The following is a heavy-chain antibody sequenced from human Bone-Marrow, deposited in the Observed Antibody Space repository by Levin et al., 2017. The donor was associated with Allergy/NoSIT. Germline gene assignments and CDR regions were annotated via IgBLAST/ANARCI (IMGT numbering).Heavy chain of an antibody. CDR3: ARHTTGDYEVGMDV. V-gene: IGHV4-39*01. D-gene: IGHD4-17*01. CDR1: GGSISSSSYY. CDR2: IYYSGST. J-gene: IGHJ6*02. Sequence: SETLSLTCTVSGGSISSSSYYWGWIRQPPGKGLEWIGSIYYSGSTYYNPSLKSRVTISVDTSKNQFSLKLSSVTAADTAVYYCARHTTGDYEVGMDVWGQGTTVTVSS.